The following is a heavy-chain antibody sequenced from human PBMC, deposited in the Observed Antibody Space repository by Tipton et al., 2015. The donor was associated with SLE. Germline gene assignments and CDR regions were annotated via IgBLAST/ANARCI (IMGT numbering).Heavy chain of an antibody. V-gene: IGHV4-34*01. CDR3: ARGRVDYDSSGYYTGNAFDI. Sequence: TLSLTCAVYGGSFSGYYWSWIRQPPGKGLEWIGEINHSGSTNYIPSLKSRVTISVDTSKNHFSLRLSSVTAADTAVYYCARGRVDYDSSGYYTGNAFDIWGQGTMVTVSS. D-gene: IGHD3-22*01. CDR2: INHSGST. CDR1: GGSFSGYY. J-gene: IGHJ3*02.